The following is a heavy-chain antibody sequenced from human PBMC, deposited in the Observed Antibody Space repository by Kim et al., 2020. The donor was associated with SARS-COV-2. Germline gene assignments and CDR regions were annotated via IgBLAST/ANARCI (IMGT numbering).Heavy chain of an antibody. V-gene: IGHV3-23*01. J-gene: IGHJ3*02. Sequence: ADSVKGRFTISRDNSKNTLYLQMNSLRAEDTAVYYCAKDRHFSRPDAFDIWGQGTMVTVSS. CDR3: AKDRHFSRPDAFDI. D-gene: IGHD3-9*01.